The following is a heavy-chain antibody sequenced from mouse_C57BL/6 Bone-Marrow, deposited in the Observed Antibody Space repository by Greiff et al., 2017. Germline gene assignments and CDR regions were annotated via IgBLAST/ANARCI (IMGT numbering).Heavy chain of an antibody. J-gene: IGHJ3*01. CDR3: ARPIYYYGSTWFAY. V-gene: IGHV1-82*01. D-gene: IGHD1-1*01. CDR1: GYAFSSSW. Sequence: VKLQQSGPELVKPGASVKISCKASGYAFSSSWMNWVKQRPGKGLEWIGRIYPGDGDTNYNGKFKGKATLTADKSSSTAYMQLSSLTSEDSAVYFCARPIYYYGSTWFAYWGQGTLVTVSA. CDR2: IYPGDGDT.